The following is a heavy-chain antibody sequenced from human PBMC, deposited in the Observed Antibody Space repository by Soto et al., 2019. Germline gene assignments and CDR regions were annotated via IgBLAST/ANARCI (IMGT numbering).Heavy chain of an antibody. V-gene: IGHV3-48*02. D-gene: IGHD3-22*01. J-gene: IGHJ4*02. CDR2: IKSSSNDI. Sequence: EVQLVESGGGLVKPGGSLRLSCVASGFTFGSYSMAWVRQAPGKGPEWVSYIKSSSNDIYYADSVTGRVPISRDNAKHSLHLQMNSLRDDHTAVYYCARVYYYDRIAIFGYWGPGTRVSVSS. CDR1: GFTFGSYS. CDR3: ARVYYYDRIAIFGY.